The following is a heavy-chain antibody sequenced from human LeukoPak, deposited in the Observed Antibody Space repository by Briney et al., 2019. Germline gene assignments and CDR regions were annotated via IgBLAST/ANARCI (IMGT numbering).Heavy chain of an antibody. CDR2: ISGSGGST. V-gene: IGHV3-23*01. CDR1: GFTFSSYS. Sequence: GGSLRLSCAASGFTFSSYSMNWVRQAPGKGLEWVSAISGSGGSTYYADSVKGRFTISRDNSKNTLYLQMNSLRAEDTAVYYCAKSQEDNYYDSSGFFDYWGQGTLVTVSS. J-gene: IGHJ4*02. D-gene: IGHD3-22*01. CDR3: AKSQEDNYYDSSGFFDY.